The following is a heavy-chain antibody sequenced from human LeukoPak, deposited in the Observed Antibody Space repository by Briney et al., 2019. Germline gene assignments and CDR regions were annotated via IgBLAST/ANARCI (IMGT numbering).Heavy chain of an antibody. CDR1: GFTVSSNY. D-gene: IGHD2-2*01. CDR2: IYSGGST. J-gene: IGHJ4*02. CDR3: AKPLGSTSCYHY. Sequence: GGSLRLSCAASGFTVSSNYMSWVRQAPGKGLEWVSLIYSGGSTYYADSVKGRFTISRDNSKNTVYLQMNSLRAEDTAVYYCAKPLGSTSCYHYWGQGTLVTVSS. V-gene: IGHV3-53*01.